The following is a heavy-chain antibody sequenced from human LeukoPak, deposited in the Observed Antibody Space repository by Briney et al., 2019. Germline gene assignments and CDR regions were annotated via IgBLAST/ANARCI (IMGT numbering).Heavy chain of an antibody. CDR2: INYGGST. CDR1: EMSFSAYY. J-gene: IGHJ3*01. Sequence: ASETLSLTCAVSEMSFSAYYWNWIRQSPGKGLEWIGEINYGGSTKYTPSLEGRGTMLIDTSKNQFSLKLTSVTAADTAVYYCARGFPPGSGSRGSHAFDVWGQGTMVTVSS. V-gene: IGHV4-34*01. D-gene: IGHD6-19*01. CDR3: ARGFPPGSGSRGSHAFDV.